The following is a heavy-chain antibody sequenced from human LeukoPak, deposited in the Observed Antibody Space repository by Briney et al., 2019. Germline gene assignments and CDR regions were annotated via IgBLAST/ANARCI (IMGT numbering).Heavy chain of an antibody. J-gene: IGHJ4*02. CDR1: GFTFSSYS. CDR2: ISSSSSTM. CDR3: ARGYSGYFPYYFDY. Sequence: GGSLRLSCAASGFTFSSYSMNWVRQAPGKGLEWVSYISSSSSTMYYADSVKGRFTISRDNAKNSLYLQMNSLRAEDTAVYYCARGYSGYFPYYFDYWGQGTLVTVSS. D-gene: IGHD5-12*01. V-gene: IGHV3-48*04.